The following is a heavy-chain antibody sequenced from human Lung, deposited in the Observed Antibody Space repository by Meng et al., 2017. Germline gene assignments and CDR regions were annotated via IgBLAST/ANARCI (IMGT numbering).Heavy chain of an antibody. Sequence: QVQLPESGPGLVKPSQTQSLTCTVSGGSISSSNYYWSWIRQPPGKGLEWSGHIYNSGSTYYNPSLKSRITISVDTSKNQFSLKLSSVTAADTAVYYCARGQKGYFDLWGRGTLVTVSS. CDR3: ARGQKGYFDL. CDR2: IYNSGST. CDR1: GGSISSSNYY. V-gene: IGHV4-30-4*01. J-gene: IGHJ2*01.